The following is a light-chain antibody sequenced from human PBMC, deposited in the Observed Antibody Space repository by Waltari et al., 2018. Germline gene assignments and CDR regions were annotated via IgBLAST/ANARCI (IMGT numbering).Light chain of an antibody. CDR2: ENT. CDR1: DSNLDSFV. CDR3: QSYDNSLRGSVL. Sequence: QSVLTQAPSVSGAPGQRVTIPCPGGDSNLDSFVVNWYQHLPGRVPKLIIYENTNRPSGVPDRFSGSKSGTSASLAIDGLQPEDEGDYYCQSYDNSLRGSVLFGGGTKVTV. V-gene: IGLV1-40*01. J-gene: IGLJ3*02.